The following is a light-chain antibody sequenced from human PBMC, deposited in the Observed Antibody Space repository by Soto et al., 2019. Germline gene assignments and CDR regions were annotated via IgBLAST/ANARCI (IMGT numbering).Light chain of an antibody. CDR3: AAWDDSLNGLYV. V-gene: IGLV1-51*01. J-gene: IGLJ1*01. Sequence: QSVLTQPPSVSAAPVQNVTISCSGSSSNIGGNSVSWYQQLPGTAPKLLIYDDDKRPSGIPDRFSGSKSGTSATLGITGFQTEDEADYYCAAWDDSLNGLYVFGTATKVTVL. CDR1: SSNIGGNS. CDR2: DDD.